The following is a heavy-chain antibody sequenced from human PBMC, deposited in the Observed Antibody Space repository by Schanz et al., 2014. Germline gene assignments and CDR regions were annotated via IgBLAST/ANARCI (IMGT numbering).Heavy chain of an antibody. CDR3: AKTLFPGGTQTFGN. J-gene: IGHJ4*02. D-gene: IGHD2-8*02. CDR2: FDAHDGRA. V-gene: IGHV3-23*01. CDR1: GFSFGNYG. Sequence: EVQLLESGGGLVQPGGSLRLSCEASGFSFGNYGMSWVRQAPGKGLEWVSGFDAHDGRAYYADSAKGRFTISRDNSKSTLYVEMNSLRVEDTAVYYCAKTLFPGGTQTFGNWGRGTLVNVSS.